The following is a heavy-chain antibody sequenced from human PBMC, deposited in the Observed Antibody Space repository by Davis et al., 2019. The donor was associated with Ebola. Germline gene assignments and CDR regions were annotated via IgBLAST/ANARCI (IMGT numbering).Heavy chain of an antibody. V-gene: IGHV3-21*01. CDR2: ISSSSSYI. J-gene: IGHJ4*02. CDR1: GFTFSSYS. CDR3: ARDIDYYGSGSYYYYFDY. D-gene: IGHD3-10*01. Sequence: PGGSLRLSCAASGFTFSSYSMNWVRQAPGKGLEWVSSISSSSSYIYYADSVKGRFTISRDNAKNSLYLQMNSLRAEDTAVYYCARDIDYYGSGSYYYYFDYWGQGTLVTVSS.